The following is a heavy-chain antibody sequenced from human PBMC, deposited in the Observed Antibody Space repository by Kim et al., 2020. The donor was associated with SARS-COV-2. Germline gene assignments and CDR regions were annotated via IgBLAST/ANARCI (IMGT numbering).Heavy chain of an antibody. V-gene: IGHV1-69*04. CDR3: ARDGGYEDGGVDY. D-gene: IGHD5-12*01. J-gene: IGHJ4*02. Sequence: YEQKLQGRVKITADKSTSTAYMELSSLRSEDTAVYYCARDGGYEDGGVDYWGQGTLVTVSS.